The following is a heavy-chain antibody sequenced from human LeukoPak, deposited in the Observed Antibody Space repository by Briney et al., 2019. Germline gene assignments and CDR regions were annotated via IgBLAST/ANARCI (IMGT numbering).Heavy chain of an antibody. CDR1: GYTFTGYY. J-gene: IGHJ4*02. D-gene: IGHD2-2*01. CDR2: INPNSGGT. Sequence: ASVKVSCKASGYTFTGYYMHWVRQAPGQGLEWMGWINPNSGGTNFAQKFQCRVTMTTDTSTSTAYMELRSLRSDDTAVYYCARDVGEYCSSTNCYASHYWGQGTLVTVSS. V-gene: IGHV1-2*02. CDR3: ARDVGEYCSSTNCYASHY.